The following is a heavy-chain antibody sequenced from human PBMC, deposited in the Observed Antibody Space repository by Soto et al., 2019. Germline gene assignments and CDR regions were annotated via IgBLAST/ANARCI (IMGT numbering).Heavy chain of an antibody. CDR2: IYYSGST. Sequence: SETLSRTCTVSGGSISSSSYYWGWIRQPPGKGLEWIGSIYYSGSTYSNPSLKSRVTISVDTSKNQFSLKLSSVTAADTAVYYCARQGGGSYYDFWSGTNWFDPWGQGTLVTVSS. J-gene: IGHJ5*02. D-gene: IGHD3-3*01. V-gene: IGHV4-39*01. CDR1: GGSISSSSYY. CDR3: ARQGGGSYYDFWSGTNWFDP.